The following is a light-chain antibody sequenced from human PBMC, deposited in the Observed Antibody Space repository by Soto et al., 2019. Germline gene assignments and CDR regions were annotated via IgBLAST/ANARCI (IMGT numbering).Light chain of an antibody. CDR2: GHS. CDR3: PSDDNSLSARV. CDR1: SSNIGEGYD. V-gene: IGLV1-40*01. J-gene: IGLJ1*01. Sequence: QSVLTQPPSVSGAPGQRVTISCTGSSSNIGEGYDVHWYWHLPGTAPNLLIDGHSNRPSGVPDRFSSSKSGSSASLAITGLHAEDDADYYCPSDDNSLSARVFGTGTKLTVL.